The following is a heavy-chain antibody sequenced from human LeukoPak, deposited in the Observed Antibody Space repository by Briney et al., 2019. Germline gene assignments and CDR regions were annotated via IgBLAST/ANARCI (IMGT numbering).Heavy chain of an antibody. Sequence: GGSLGLPCAASGFTFSSYGMHWVRQAPGKGLEWVAVISYDGSNKYYADSVKGRLTISRDNSKNTLYLQMNSLRAEDTAVYYCAKDPGEQQLVDLEYYFDYWGQGTLVTVSS. CDR3: AKDPGEQQLVDLEYYFDY. J-gene: IGHJ4*02. CDR1: GFTFSSYG. D-gene: IGHD6-13*01. V-gene: IGHV3-30*18. CDR2: ISYDGSNK.